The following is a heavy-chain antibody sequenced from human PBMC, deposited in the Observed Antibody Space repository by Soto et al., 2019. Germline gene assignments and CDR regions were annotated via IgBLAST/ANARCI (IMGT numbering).Heavy chain of an antibody. V-gene: IGHV4-39*01. CDR2: IYYSGST. CDR1: GGSISSSSYY. CDR3: GRGFAYSSYRDV. D-gene: IGHD3-16*01. J-gene: IGHJ6*03. Sequence: PSETLSLTCTVSGGSISSSSYYWGWIRQPPGKGLEWIGSIYYSGSTYYNPSLKSRVTISVDTSKNQFPLKLSSVTAADTAVYYWGRGFAYSSYRDVGGKGTTFTVPS.